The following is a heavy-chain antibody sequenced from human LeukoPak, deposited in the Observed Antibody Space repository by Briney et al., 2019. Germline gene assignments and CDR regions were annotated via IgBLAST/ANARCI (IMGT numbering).Heavy chain of an antibody. CDR1: GGSISSGDYY. CDR3: ARGPDSSGYYYFDF. V-gene: IGHV4-30-4*01. CDR2: IYHSGST. Sequence: SETLSLTCTVCGGSISSGDYYWSWIRQPPGKGLEWIGYIYHSGSTYFNPSLKSRVTISVDTSKNQFSLKLSSVTAADTAVYYCARGPDSSGYYYFDFWGQGTLVTVSS. J-gene: IGHJ4*02. D-gene: IGHD3-22*01.